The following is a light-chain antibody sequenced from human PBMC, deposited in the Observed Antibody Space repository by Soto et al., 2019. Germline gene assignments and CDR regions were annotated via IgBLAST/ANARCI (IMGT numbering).Light chain of an antibody. V-gene: IGKV3D-7*01. CDR3: KQAHSFPLT. J-gene: IGKJ4*01. CDR2: GAS. Sequence: EIVMTQSPATLSVSPGERATLSCRASQSVSSNYLAWYQQKPGQAPRLLIYGASSRATGIPDRFSGSGSGTDFTLTISSLQPEDFATYYCKQAHSFPLTFRGVTKADIK. CDR1: QSVSSNY.